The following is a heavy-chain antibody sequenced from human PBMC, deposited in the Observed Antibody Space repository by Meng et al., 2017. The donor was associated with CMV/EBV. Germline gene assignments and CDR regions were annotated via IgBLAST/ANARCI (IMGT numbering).Heavy chain of an antibody. CDR1: GFTFSGSA. Sequence: GESLKISCAASGFTFSGSAMHWVRQASGKGLEWVGRIRSKANSYATAYAASGKGRFTISRDESKNTAYLQMNSLKTEDTAVYYCTSGGVVVPAARDDEYYYYYGMDVWGQGTTVTVSS. CDR3: TSGGVVVPAARDDEYYYYYGMDV. CDR2: IRSKANSYAT. V-gene: IGHV3-73*01. J-gene: IGHJ6*02. D-gene: IGHD2-2*01.